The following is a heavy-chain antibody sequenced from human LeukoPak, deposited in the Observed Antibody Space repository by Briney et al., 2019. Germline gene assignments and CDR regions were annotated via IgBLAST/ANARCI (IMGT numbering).Heavy chain of an antibody. J-gene: IGHJ4*02. CDR1: GFTFDDYG. D-gene: IGHD2-2*01. Sequence: PGRSLRLSCAASGFTFDDYGMHWVRQAPGKGLEWVSGISWNSGNIGYADSVKGRFTISRDNAKNSLFLQMNSLRAEDTALYYCAKDYCSSTTCYYNYWGQGTLVTVSS. CDR2: ISWNSGNI. V-gene: IGHV3-9*01. CDR3: AKDYCSSTTCYYNY.